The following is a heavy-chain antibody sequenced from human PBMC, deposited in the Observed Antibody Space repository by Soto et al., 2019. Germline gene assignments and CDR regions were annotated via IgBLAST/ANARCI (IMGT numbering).Heavy chain of an antibody. CDR3: ARGAKTYSSSSWFDP. V-gene: IGHV3-48*03. Sequence: GGSLRLSCAASGFTFSSYEMNWVRQAPGKGLEWVSYISSSGSTIYYADSVKGRFTISRDNAKNSLYLQMNSLRAEDTAVYYCARGAKTYSSSSWFDPWGQGTLVTVSS. D-gene: IGHD6-6*01. CDR2: ISSSGSTI. CDR1: GFTFSSYE. J-gene: IGHJ5*02.